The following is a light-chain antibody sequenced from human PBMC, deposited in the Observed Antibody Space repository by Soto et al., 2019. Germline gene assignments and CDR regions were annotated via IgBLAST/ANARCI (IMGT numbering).Light chain of an antibody. Sequence: DVHITHCPSTLSASVGDIVTVTWRASQSVRSCLASYHRRPGKAPKVPIYAASSLQSGVPSRFSGTRSGTDFTLTISSLQPADFATYYCHQSYSTPLTFGGGTKV. CDR1: QSVRSC. CDR2: AAS. J-gene: IGKJ4*01. V-gene: IGKV1-39*01. CDR3: HQSYSTPLT.